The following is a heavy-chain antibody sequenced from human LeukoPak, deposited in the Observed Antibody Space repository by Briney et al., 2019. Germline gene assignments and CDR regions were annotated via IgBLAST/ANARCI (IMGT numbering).Heavy chain of an antibody. J-gene: IGHJ4*02. CDR2: ISYDGSNK. CDR1: GFTFSSYA. Sequence: GGSLRLSCAASGFTFSSYAMHWVRQAPGKGLEWVAVISYDGSNKYYADSVKGRFTISRDNSKNTLYLQMNSLRAEDTAVYYCVHACGGDCSVFDYWGQGTLVTVS. D-gene: IGHD2-21*02. V-gene: IGHV3-30-3*01. CDR3: VHACGGDCSVFDY.